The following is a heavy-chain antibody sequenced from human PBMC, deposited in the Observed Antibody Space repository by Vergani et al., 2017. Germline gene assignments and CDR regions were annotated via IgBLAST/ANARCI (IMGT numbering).Heavy chain of an antibody. CDR1: GGSISSYY. V-gene: IGHV4-59*12. Sequence: QVQLQESGPGLVKPSETLSLTCTVSGGSISSYYWSWIRQPPGKGLEWIGYIYYSGSTNYNPSLKSRVTISVDTSKNQFSLKLSSVTAADTAVYYCASGGGSGASDIWGQGTMVTVSS. CDR2: IYYSGST. J-gene: IGHJ3*02. CDR3: ASGGGSGASDI. D-gene: IGHD6-25*01.